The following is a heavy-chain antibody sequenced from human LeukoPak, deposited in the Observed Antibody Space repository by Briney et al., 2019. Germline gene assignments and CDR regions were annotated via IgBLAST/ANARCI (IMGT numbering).Heavy chain of an antibody. V-gene: IGHV1-69*05. CDR1: GGTFSSYA. J-gene: IGHJ6*03. CDR2: IIPIFGTA. Sequence: SVKVSCKASGGTFSSYAISWVRQAPGQGLEWMGGIIPIFGTANYAQKFQGRVTMTRDMSTSTVYMELSSLRSEDTAVYYCARGSWAYYYYYYMDVWGKGTTVTVSS. D-gene: IGHD6-13*01. CDR3: ARGSWAYYYYYYMDV.